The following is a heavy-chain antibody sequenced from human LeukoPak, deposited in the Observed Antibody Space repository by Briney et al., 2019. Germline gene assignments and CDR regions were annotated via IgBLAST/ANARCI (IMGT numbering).Heavy chain of an antibody. V-gene: IGHV1-8*01. Sequence: VASVKVSCKASGYTFTSYDINWVRQATGQGLEWMGWMNPNSGNTGYAQKFQGRVTMTRNTSISTAYMELSSLRAEDTAVFYCAKGRLDPNLVLDHWGQGTLVTVSS. CDR3: AKGRLDPNLVLDH. CDR1: GYTFTSYD. J-gene: IGHJ4*02. D-gene: IGHD2-8*02. CDR2: MNPNSGNT.